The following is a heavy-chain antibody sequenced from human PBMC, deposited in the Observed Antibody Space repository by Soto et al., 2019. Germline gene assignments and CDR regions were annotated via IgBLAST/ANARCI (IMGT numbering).Heavy chain of an antibody. CDR3: ASCPIAAAGRGKWFDP. CDR1: GGSISSFF. Sequence: PSETLSLTCTVSGGSISSFFWSWIRQPPGKGLEWIGYIYHSGSTYYNPSLKSRVTISVDTSKDQFSLKLSSVTAADTAVYYCASCPIAAAGRGKWFDPWGQGTLVTVSS. J-gene: IGHJ5*02. V-gene: IGHV4-59*06. D-gene: IGHD6-13*01. CDR2: IYHSGST.